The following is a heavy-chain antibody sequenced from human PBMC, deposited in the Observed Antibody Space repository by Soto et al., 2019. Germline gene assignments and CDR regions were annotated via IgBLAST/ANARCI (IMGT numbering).Heavy chain of an antibody. CDR2: IGRDSGKPTT. V-gene: IGHV1-18*01. CDR3: ARDYYQVGSYWTDCFDP. CDR1: GYSFKDYG. J-gene: IGHJ5*02. Sequence: QVQLVQSGTEVKEPGASVKVSCKASGYSFKDYGISWVRQAPGQGLEWMGWIGRDSGKPTTNYAQKFQGRVTMTTGTSTTTVYMEVRSLRSDDTAVYFCARDYYQVGSYWTDCFDPWGQGTLVIVSS. D-gene: IGHD3-10*01.